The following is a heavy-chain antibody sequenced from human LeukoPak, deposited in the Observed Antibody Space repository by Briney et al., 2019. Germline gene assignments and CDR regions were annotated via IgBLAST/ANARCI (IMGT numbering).Heavy chain of an antibody. J-gene: IGHJ3*02. CDR1: GDSISTYY. D-gene: IGHD3-16*02. CDR2: IYYSGST. V-gene: IGHV4-59*01. CDR3: ARDNRYIRAFDS. Sequence: PSESLSLTCTISGDSISTYYWSWIRQPPGKGLEWIGLIYYSGSTIYNPSLNSQDTISVDASKNQFSLRLSSVTAADTAMYFWARDNRYIRAFDSWGRGTMVTVSS.